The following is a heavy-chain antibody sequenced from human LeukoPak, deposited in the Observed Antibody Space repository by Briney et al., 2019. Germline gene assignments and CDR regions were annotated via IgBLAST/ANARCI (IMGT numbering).Heavy chain of an antibody. CDR3: ARQHDSYYYFFIDV. J-gene: IGHJ6*03. CDR2: LYHSDSA. Sequence: SETLSLTCAVSGFSISNGYYWVWIRQPPGRGLEWIGSLYHSDSAYYNTSLRSRVSMSVDTSKNQFSLTLSFVTAADTAVYYCARQHDSYYYFFIDVWGSGTTVTVSS. V-gene: IGHV4-38-2*01. CDR1: GFSISNGYY.